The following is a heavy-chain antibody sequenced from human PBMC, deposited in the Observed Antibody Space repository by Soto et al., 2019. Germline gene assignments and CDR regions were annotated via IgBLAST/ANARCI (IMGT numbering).Heavy chain of an antibody. CDR1: GGSVSSGSYY. Sequence: SETLSLTCTVSGGSVSSGSYYWSWIRQPPGKGLEWIGYIYYSGSTNYNPSLKSRVTISVDTSKNQFSLKLSSVTAADTAVSYCARDVIAAAGSYYYYGMDVWGQGTTVTVSS. CDR3: ARDVIAAAGSYYYYGMDV. CDR2: IYYSGST. D-gene: IGHD6-13*01. V-gene: IGHV4-61*01. J-gene: IGHJ6*02.